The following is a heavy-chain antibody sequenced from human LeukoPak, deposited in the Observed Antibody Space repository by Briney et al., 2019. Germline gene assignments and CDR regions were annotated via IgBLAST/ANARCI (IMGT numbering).Heavy chain of an antibody. CDR2: ISAYNGNT. CDR1: GYTFTSYG. Sequence: ASVKVSCKDSGYTFTSYGISWVRQAPGQGLEWMGWISAYNGNTNYAQKLQGRVTMTTDTSTSTAYMELRSLRSDDTAVYYCARDQQWLGASWFDPWGQGTLVTVSS. CDR3: ARDQQWLGASWFDP. J-gene: IGHJ5*02. V-gene: IGHV1-18*01. D-gene: IGHD6-19*01.